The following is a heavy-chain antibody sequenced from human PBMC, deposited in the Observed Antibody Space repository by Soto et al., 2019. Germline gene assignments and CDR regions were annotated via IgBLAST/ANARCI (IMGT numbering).Heavy chain of an antibody. CDR1: GFTVSSKY. Sequence: EVQLVESGGGLVQPGGSLRLSCAASGFTVSSKYMSWVRQAPGKGLEWVSLIQSGGTTYYADSVKGRFTISRDTSENTVDLLVDSLRDEDTSLYYGARDDVLCDGGGCYGVPFDVWCKGTTVTVSS. V-gene: IGHV3-66*01. D-gene: IGHD2-15*01. J-gene: IGHJ6*04. CDR2: IQSGGTT. CDR3: ARDDVLCDGGGCYGVPFDV.